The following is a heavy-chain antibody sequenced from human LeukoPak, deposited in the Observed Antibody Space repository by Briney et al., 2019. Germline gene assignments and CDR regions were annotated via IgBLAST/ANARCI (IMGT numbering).Heavy chain of an antibody. D-gene: IGHD1-26*01. CDR3: APEGHSEWELLVGSFFDY. CDR1: GFTFSSYS. CDR2: ISSSSSYI. Sequence: GGSLRLSCAASGFTFSSYSMNWVRQAPGKGLEWVSSISSSSSYIYYSDSVKGRFTISRDNSKNTLYLQMNSLRAEDTAVYYCAPEGHSEWELLVGSFFDYWGQGTLVTVSS. V-gene: IGHV3-21*01. J-gene: IGHJ4*02.